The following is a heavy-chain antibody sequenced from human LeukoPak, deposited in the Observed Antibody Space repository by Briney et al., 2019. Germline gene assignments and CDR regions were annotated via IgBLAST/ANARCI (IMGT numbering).Heavy chain of an antibody. CDR3: ARDAPQVPAAGVLAS. CDR2: MYSGGDT. Sequence: GRSLRLSCAASGFTFSDNYMSWVRHAPGPGLGWVSVMYSGGDTYYADSVKGRFTFSRDISKNTLYLQMNGLRTEDTAMYYCARDAPQVPAAGVLASWGQGTLVTVSS. J-gene: IGHJ5*02. D-gene: IGHD6-13*01. V-gene: IGHV3-53*01. CDR1: GFTFSDNY.